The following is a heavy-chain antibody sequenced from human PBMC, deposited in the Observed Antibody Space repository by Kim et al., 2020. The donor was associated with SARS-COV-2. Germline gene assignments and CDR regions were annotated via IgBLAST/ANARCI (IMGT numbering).Heavy chain of an antibody. CDR1: GGSISSSSYY. J-gene: IGHJ4*02. D-gene: IGHD2-2*01. Sequence: SETLSLTCTVSGGSISSSSYYWGWIRQPPGKGLEWIGSIYYSGSTYYNPSLKSRVTISVDTSKNQFSLKLSSVTAADTAVYYCVREGVPAAIFDYWGQGTLVTVSS. CDR2: IYYSGST. V-gene: IGHV4-39*02. CDR3: VREGVPAAIFDY.